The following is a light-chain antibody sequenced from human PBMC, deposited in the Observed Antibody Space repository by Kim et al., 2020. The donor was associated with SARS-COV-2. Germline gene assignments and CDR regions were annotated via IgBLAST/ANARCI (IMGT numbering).Light chain of an antibody. V-gene: IGKV4-1*01. CDR2: WAS. CDR3: QQYYSTLVT. CDR1: QSVLYSSNNKTY. Sequence: ATINCKSSQSVLYSSNNKTYLAWYQQKPGQPPKLLIYWASTRESGVPDRFSGSGSGTDFTLTISSLQAEDVAVYYCQQYYSTLVTFGQGTKVDIK. J-gene: IGKJ1*01.